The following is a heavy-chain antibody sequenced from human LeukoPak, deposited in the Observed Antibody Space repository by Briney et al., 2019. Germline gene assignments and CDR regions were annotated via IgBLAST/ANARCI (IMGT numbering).Heavy chain of an antibody. D-gene: IGHD3-22*01. CDR1: GFTFSSYS. Sequence: GGSLRLSCAASGFTFSSYSMNWVRRAPGKGLEWVSSISSSGSTIYYADSVKGRFTISRDNAKNSLYLQMNSLRAEDTAVYYCARGDRITMIVVVTDPFDYWGQGTLVTVSS. CDR3: ARGDRITMIVVVTDPFDY. V-gene: IGHV3-48*04. J-gene: IGHJ4*02. CDR2: ISSSGSTI.